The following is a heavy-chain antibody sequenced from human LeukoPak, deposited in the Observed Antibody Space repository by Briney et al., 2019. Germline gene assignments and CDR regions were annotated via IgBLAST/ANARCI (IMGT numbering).Heavy chain of an antibody. CDR2: IKSKTDGGTT. CDR1: GFTSSNAW. D-gene: IGHD1-26*01. Sequence: GGSLRLSCAASGFTSSNAWMNWVRQAPGKGLEWVGRIKSKTDGGTTDYAAPVKGRFTISRDDSTNTLFLQMNSLKTEDTALYYCTRIIKSGSFDYWGQGTLVTVSS. V-gene: IGHV3-15*01. J-gene: IGHJ4*02. CDR3: TRIIKSGSFDY.